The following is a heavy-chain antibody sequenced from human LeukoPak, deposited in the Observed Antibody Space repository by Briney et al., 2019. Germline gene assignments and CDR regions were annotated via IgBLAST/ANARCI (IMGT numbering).Heavy chain of an antibody. CDR1: GFTVISNN. CDR3: ASGSTMIVESLAFHI. Sequence: GGSLRLSCAASGFTVISNNMSWVRQAPGKGLEWVSVIYSGGSTYSADSVKGRFTISRDNSKNTLYLQMNSLRAEDTAVYYCASGSTMIVESLAFHIWGQGTMVTVSS. D-gene: IGHD3-22*01. CDR2: IYSGGST. J-gene: IGHJ3*02. V-gene: IGHV3-53*01.